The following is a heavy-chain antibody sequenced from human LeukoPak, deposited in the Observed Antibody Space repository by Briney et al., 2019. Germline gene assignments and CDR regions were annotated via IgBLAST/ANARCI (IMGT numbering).Heavy chain of an antibody. Sequence: GGSLRLSCAASGFTFSSYGMHWVRQAPGKGLEWGSVICYDGSNKYYADSVKGRFTISRDNSKNTLYLQMNSLRAEDTAVYYCARAYYDIVTGYYSGSSTTFDYWGQGTLVTVSS. J-gene: IGHJ4*02. V-gene: IGHV3-33*01. D-gene: IGHD3-9*01. CDR3: ARAYYDIVTGYYSGSSTTFDY. CDR2: ICYDGSNK. CDR1: GFTFSSYG.